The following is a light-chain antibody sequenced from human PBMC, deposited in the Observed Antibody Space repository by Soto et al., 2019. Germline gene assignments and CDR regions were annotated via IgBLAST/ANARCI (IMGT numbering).Light chain of an antibody. CDR1: SSDISNYNY. J-gene: IGLJ1*01. CDR3: SSYTSGSTLV. V-gene: IGLV2-14*01. CDR2: EVS. Sequence: QSALTQPASVSGSPGQSITISCTGASSDISNYNYVSWYQQHPNTVPKLMIYEVSNRPSGISHRFSGSKSGNTASLTISGLQAEDEAHYYCSSYTSGSTLVFGTGTKVTVL.